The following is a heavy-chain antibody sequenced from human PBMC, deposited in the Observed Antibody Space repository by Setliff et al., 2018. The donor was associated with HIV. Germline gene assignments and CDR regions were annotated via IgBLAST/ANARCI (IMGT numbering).Heavy chain of an antibody. CDR1: GLSLSTSGVG. D-gene: IGHD6-19*01. J-gene: IGHJ6*02. Sequence: SGPTLVNPTQTLTLTCTFSGLSLSTSGVGVGWIRQSPGKALEWLAFIYWNNNKHYSTSLKSRLTVTKDTSKNRVVFTMTNMDPVDTATYYCARNKFQAGRHYCYYGMDVWGQGTTVTVSS. CDR3: ARNKFQAGRHYCYYGMDV. CDR2: IYWNNNK. V-gene: IGHV2-5*01.